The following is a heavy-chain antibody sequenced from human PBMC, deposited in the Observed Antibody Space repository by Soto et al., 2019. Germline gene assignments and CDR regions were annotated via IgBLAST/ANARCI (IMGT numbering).Heavy chain of an antibody. D-gene: IGHD3-16*01. CDR2: ISWNSGSI. V-gene: IGHV3-9*01. J-gene: IGHJ4*02. CDR1: GFTFDDYA. CDR3: AKSPMGVRSFDY. Sequence: GGSQRLSCAASGFTFDDYAMHWVRQAPGKGLEWVSGISWNSGSIGYADSVKGRFTISRDNAKNSLYLQMNSLRAEDTALYYCAKSPMGVRSFDYWGQGTLVTVSS.